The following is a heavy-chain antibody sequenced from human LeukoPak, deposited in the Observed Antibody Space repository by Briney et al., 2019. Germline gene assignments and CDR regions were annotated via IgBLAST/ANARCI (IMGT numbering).Heavy chain of an antibody. CDR2: ISAYNGNT. CDR3: ARSIPSGYSGYDWIDY. Sequence: ASVKVSCKASGYTFTSYGISWVRQAPGQGLEWMGWISAYNGNTNYAQKLQGRVIMTTDTSTSTAYMELRSLRSDDTAVYYCARSIPSGYSGYDWIDYWGQGTLVTVSS. V-gene: IGHV1-18*01. J-gene: IGHJ4*02. D-gene: IGHD5-12*01. CDR1: GYTFTSYG.